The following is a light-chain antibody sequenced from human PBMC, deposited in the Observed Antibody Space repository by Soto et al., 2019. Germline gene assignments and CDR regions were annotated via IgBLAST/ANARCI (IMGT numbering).Light chain of an antibody. CDR1: QSISSN. J-gene: IGKJ4*01. V-gene: IGKV3-15*01. CDR3: QQFNSSPFT. Sequence: EIVMTQSPATLSVSPGERATLSCRASQSISSNLAWYQQKPGQAPRLLIYGASTTATGIPARFSGSGSGTEFTLTISGLQSEDFATYYCQQFNSSPFTFGGGTKVEI. CDR2: GAS.